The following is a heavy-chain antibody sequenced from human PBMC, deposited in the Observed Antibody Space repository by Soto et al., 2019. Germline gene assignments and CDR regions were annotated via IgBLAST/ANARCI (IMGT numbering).Heavy chain of an antibody. J-gene: IGHJ4*02. D-gene: IGHD3-3*01. CDR2: IYWDDDK. CDR1: GFSLTPSGVG. Sequence: KESGPTVVKPTETLTLTCTFSGFSLTPSGVGVGWVRQSPGKAPEWLAFIYWDDDKRYSTSLKSRLTITKDTSKNQVVLTMANVDPADTATYYCAHRVLRAVFGLVTTTAIYFDFWGQGTPVVVSS. CDR3: AHRVLRAVFGLVTTTAIYFDF. V-gene: IGHV2-5*02.